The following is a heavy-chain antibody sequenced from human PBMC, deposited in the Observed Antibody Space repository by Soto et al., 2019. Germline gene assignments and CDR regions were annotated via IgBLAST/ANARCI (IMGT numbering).Heavy chain of an antibody. J-gene: IGHJ4*02. CDR3: ARDLAVITGAGY. CDR1: GFTFSSYA. D-gene: IGHD3-22*01. CDR2: ISYDGSNK. V-gene: IGHV3-30-3*01. Sequence: GGSLRLSCAASGFTFSSYAMHWVRQAPGKGLEWVAVISYDGSNKYYADSVKGRFTISRDNSKNTLYLQMNSLRAEDTAVYYCARDLAVITGAGYWGQGTLVTVSS.